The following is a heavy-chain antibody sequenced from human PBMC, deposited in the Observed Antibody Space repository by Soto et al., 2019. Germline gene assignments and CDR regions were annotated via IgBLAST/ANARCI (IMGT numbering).Heavy chain of an antibody. V-gene: IGHV3-7*03. Sequence: DVRLVESGGGLVQPGGSLRLSCAASSFTFSSYWLSWVRQAPGKGLEWVATIKQDGSENYYVDSVKGRFTISRDNANNSLYRQMSSLRADDTAVYYCARDGPFISVAAPAFQYAMDVWGQGTTVTVS. CDR3: ARDGPFISVAAPAFQYAMDV. J-gene: IGHJ6*02. D-gene: IGHD6-19*01. CDR2: IKQDGSEN. CDR1: SFTFSSYW.